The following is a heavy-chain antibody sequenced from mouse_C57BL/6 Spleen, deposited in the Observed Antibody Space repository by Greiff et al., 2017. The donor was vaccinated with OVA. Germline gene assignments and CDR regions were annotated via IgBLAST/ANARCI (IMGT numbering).Heavy chain of an antibody. D-gene: IGHD2-3*01. J-gene: IGHJ1*03. CDR1: GFTFSSYA. CDR2: ISRGGDYI. Sequence: EVKVVESGEGLVKPGGSLKLSCAASGFTFSSYAMSWVRQTPEKRLEWVAYISRGGDYITYADTVKGRFTISRDNARNTLYLQMSSLKSEDTAMYYCTRDGGGRCYVDDWGTGTTVTVSS. CDR3: TRDGGGRCYVDD. V-gene: IGHV5-9-1*02.